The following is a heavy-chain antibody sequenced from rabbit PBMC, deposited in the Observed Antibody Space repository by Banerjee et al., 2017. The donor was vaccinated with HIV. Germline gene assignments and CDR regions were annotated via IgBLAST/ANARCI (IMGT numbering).Heavy chain of an antibody. CDR3: ARDTSTSFSTYGMDL. V-gene: IGHV1S45*01. CDR1: GFSFSNKAV. Sequence: QEQLVESGGGLVKPEGSLKLSCTASGFSFSNKAVMCWVRQAPGKGLEWIACINAVTGKAVYASWAKGRFTFSKTSSTTVTLQMTSLTAADTATYFCARDTSTSFSTYGMDLWGPGTLVNVS. D-gene: IGHD1-1*01. CDR2: INAVTGKA. J-gene: IGHJ6*01.